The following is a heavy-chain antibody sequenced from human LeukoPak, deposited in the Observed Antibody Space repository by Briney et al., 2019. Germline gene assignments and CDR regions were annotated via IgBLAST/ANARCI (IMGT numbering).Heavy chain of an antibody. CDR3: ARERDCSRTSCSLFDY. J-gene: IGHJ4*02. Sequence: PGGSLRLSCAASGFTFSSYWMSWVRQAPGKGLEWVATIREDGSEKYYMDSVKGRFTISRDNAKNSLYLQMNSLRAEDTAVYYCARERDCSRTSCSLFDYWGQGTLVTVSS. D-gene: IGHD2-2*01. CDR2: IREDGSEK. CDR1: GFTFSSYW. V-gene: IGHV3-7*01.